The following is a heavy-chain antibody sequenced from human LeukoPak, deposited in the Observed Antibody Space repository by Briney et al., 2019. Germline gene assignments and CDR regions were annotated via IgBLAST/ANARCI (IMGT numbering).Heavy chain of an antibody. CDR2: INPSGGST. J-gene: IGHJ4*02. D-gene: IGHD3-22*01. V-gene: IGHV1-46*01. CDR3: ARDDSSGPQVY. CDR1: GGTFSSYT. Sequence: GASVKVSCKASGGTFSSYTISWVRQAPGQGLEWMGIINPSGGSTTYAQKFQGRVTMTSDTSTRTVYLELSSLRSEDTAVYYCARDDSSGPQVYWGQGTLVIVSS.